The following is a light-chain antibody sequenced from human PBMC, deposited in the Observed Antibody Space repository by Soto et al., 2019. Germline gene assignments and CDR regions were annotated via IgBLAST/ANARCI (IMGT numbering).Light chain of an antibody. Sequence: DIQMTQSPSTLSASVGDTVTITFRASESIDNWLAWYQQKPGKAPKLLIFAASTLVRGVPSRFSGRGHGTEFTLTISSLQADDYATFYCQQYHTDWTFCKGTKVDI. CDR2: AAS. CDR1: ESIDNW. V-gene: IGKV1-5*01. J-gene: IGKJ1*01. CDR3: QQYHTDWT.